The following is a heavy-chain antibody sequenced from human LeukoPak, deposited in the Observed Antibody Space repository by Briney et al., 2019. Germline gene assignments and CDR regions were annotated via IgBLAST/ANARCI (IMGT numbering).Heavy chain of an antibody. D-gene: IGHD3-22*01. CDR1: GFTFSDYY. Sequence: PGGSLRLSCAASGFTFSDYYMSWIRQAPGEGLEWVSYISSSGSTIYYADSVKGRFTISRDNAKNSLYLQMNSLRAEDTAVYYCARAYNYFPRNYYDSSGYYTSFDYWGQGTLVTVSS. V-gene: IGHV3-11*01. J-gene: IGHJ4*02. CDR3: ARAYNYFPRNYYDSSGYYTSFDY. CDR2: ISSSGSTI.